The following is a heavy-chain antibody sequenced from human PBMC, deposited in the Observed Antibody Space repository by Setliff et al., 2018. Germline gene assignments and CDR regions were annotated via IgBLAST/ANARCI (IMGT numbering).Heavy chain of an antibody. CDR1: GGSIDSHY. D-gene: IGHD1-1*01. CDR2: IYYSGNT. J-gene: IGHJ4*02. Sequence: ETLSLTCTVSGGSIDSHYWSWIRQPPGKGLEWIGSIYYSGNTNYNPSLKSRVTISIDTSKNQFSLKLSSVTAADTAIYYCARVRNTQNGFFAYWSQGTLVTVSS. V-gene: IGHV4-59*11. CDR3: ARVRNTQNGFFAY.